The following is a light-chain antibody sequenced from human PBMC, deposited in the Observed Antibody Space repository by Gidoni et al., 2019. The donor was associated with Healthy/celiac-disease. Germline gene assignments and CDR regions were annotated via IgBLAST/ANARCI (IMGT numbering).Light chain of an antibody. J-gene: IGKJ5*01. Sequence: DIVIPQSPAPLSVSPGERATLSCRASQSVSSNLAWYQQKPGQAPRLLIYGASTRATGIPARFSGSGSGTEFTLTISSLQSEDFAVYYCQQYNNWPPRTFGQGTRLEIK. CDR2: GAS. CDR3: QQYNNWPPRT. CDR1: QSVSSN. V-gene: IGKV3D-15*01.